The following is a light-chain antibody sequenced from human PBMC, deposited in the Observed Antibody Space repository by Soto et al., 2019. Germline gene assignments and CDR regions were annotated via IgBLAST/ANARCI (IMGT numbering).Light chain of an antibody. V-gene: IGKV3-20*01. CDR3: QQYGSSPPLT. J-gene: IGKJ4*01. CDR2: GAS. CDR1: QSVSSSY. Sequence: EIALTQSPGTLSLSPGERATLSCRASQSVSSSYLAWYQQKPGQAPRLLIYGASSRATGIPDRFSGSGSVTDFTLTISRLEPEDYAVYYCQQYGSSPPLTFGGGTKVEIK.